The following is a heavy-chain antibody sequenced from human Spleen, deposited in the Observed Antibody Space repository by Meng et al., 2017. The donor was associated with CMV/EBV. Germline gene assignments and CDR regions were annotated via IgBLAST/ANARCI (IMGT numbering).Heavy chain of an antibody. CDR2: IIPIFGTA. D-gene: IGHD3-10*01. J-gene: IGHJ4*02. Sequence: VSCKASGGTFSSYAISWVRQAPGQGLEWRGGIIPIFGTANYAQKFQGRVTITTDESTSTAYMELSSLRSEDTAVYYCASGLWFINNYWGQGTLVTVSS. CDR1: GGTFSSYA. CDR3: ASGLWFINNY. V-gene: IGHV1-69*05.